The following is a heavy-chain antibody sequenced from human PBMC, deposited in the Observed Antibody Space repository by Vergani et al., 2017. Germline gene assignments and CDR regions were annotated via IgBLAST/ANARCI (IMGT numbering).Heavy chain of an antibody. CDR1: GYTFTGYY. CDR2: INPNSGGT. J-gene: IGHJ6*02. V-gene: IGHV1-2*02. Sequence: QVQLVQSGAEVQKPGASVKVSCKASGYTFTGYYMHWVRQAPGQGLEWMGWINPNSGGTNYAQKFQGRVTMTRDTSISTAYMELSRLRSDDTAVYYCARARGRGGYYYYYYGMDVWGQGTTVTVSS. D-gene: IGHD3-16*01. CDR3: ARARGRGGYYYYYYGMDV.